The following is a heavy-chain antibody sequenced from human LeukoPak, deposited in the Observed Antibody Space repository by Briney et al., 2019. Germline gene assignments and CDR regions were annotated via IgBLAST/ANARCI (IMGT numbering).Heavy chain of an antibody. V-gene: IGHV1-2*02. D-gene: IGHD6-13*01. CDR3: ARVRGSSSWYGPRWFDP. CDR2: INPNSGGA. Sequence: GASVKVSCKASGYTFTGYYMHWVRQAPGQGLEWMGWINPNSGGASYAQKFQGRVTMTRDTSISTAYMELSRLRSDDTAVYYCARVRGSSSWYGPRWFDPWGQGTLVTVSS. J-gene: IGHJ5*02. CDR1: GYTFTGYY.